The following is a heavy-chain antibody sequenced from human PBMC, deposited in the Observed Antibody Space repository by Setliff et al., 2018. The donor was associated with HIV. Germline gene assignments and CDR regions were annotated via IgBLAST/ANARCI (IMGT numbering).Heavy chain of an antibody. Sequence: GGSLRLSCVASGFTFSAFAMTWVRQAPGTGLEWIATISGGGGSKYYADSVKGRFIISRDNTKNSLYLQMNSLRAEDTAVYYCARNRRIDYWGQGTLVTVSS. CDR2: ISGGGGSK. D-gene: IGHD1-20*01. J-gene: IGHJ4*02. CDR1: GFTFSAFA. V-gene: IGHV3-21*01. CDR3: ARNRRIDY.